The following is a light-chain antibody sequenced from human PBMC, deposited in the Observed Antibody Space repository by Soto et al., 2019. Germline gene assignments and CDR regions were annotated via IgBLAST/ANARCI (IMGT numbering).Light chain of an antibody. V-gene: IGLV2-14*01. CDR3: SSYTSSSTWV. J-gene: IGLJ7*01. Sequence: QSALTQPASVSGSPGQSITISCTGTSSDVGGYNYVSWYQQHPGKAPKLLIYEVTNRPSGVSDRFSGSKSANTASLTISGLQTEDEADYYCSSYTSSSTWVFGEGTQLTVL. CDR2: EVT. CDR1: SSDVGGYNY.